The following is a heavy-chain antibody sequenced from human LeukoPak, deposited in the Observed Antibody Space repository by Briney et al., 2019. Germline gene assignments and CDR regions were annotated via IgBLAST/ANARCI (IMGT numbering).Heavy chain of an antibody. D-gene: IGHD1-14*01. CDR3: ARDSFETDIDY. V-gene: IGHV3-7*01. Sequence: SGGSLRLSCAASGFLFSRYWMSWVCQAPGKGLEWVANIKEDGSEKYYVESMRGRFTISRDNVKNSLYLQINSLRAEDTAVYYCARDSFETDIDYWGQGTLVTVSS. CDR2: IKEDGSEK. J-gene: IGHJ4*02. CDR1: GFLFSRYW.